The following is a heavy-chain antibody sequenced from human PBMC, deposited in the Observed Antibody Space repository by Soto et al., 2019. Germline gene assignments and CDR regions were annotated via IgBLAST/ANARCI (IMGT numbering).Heavy chain of an antibody. CDR3: AREGSGYLRSDYHGIDV. CDR1: GWTLSSYP. D-gene: IGHD5-12*01. Sequence: SVKVSCKGAGWTLSSYPVGWVRHAPGQGLEWMGGIIPIFGTANYAQKFQGRVTITADESTSTAYMELSSLRSEDTAVYYCAREGSGYLRSDYHGIDVSGQGTT. CDR2: IIPIFGTA. V-gene: IGHV1-69*13. J-gene: IGHJ6*02.